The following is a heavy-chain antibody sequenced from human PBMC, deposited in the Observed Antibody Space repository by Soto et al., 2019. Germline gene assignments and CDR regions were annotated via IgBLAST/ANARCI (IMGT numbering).Heavy chain of an antibody. CDR2: IIPIFGTA. CDR1: GGTFSSYA. J-gene: IGHJ6*02. V-gene: IGHV1-69*13. D-gene: IGHD5-18*01. Sequence: SVKVSCKASGGTFSSYAISWVRQAPGQGLEWMGGIIPIFGTANYAQKFQGRVTITADESTSTAYMELSSLRSEDTAVYYCARVRDTAMGYYYYGMDVWGQGTKVTVSS. CDR3: ARVRDTAMGYYYYGMDV.